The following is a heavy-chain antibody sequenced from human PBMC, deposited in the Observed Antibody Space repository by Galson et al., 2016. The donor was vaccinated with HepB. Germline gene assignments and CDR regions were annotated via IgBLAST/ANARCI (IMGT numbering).Heavy chain of an antibody. Sequence: SETLSLTCAVSGGSISSSNWWIWVRQPPGKGLEWIGEIYHSGSTNYNPSLKSRVTISVDKSNNQFSLKLNSVTAADTAVYYCARDGYNYFWGSFRSNWFDPWGQGTLVTVSS. CDR3: ARDGYNYFWGSFRSNWFDP. V-gene: IGHV4-4*02. D-gene: IGHD3-16*02. CDR1: GGSISSSNW. CDR2: IYHSGST. J-gene: IGHJ5*02.